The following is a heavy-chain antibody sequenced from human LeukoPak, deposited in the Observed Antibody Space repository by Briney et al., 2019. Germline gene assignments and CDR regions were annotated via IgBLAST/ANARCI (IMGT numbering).Heavy chain of an antibody. V-gene: IGHV4-31*11. Sequence: SETLSLTCAVYGGSFSGYYWSWIRQHPGKGLECIGYIYYSGSTYYNPSLKSRVTISVDTSKNQFSLKLSSVTAADTAVYYCARELGGRYDYWGQGTLVTISS. D-gene: IGHD7-27*01. CDR1: GGSFSGYY. J-gene: IGHJ4*02. CDR3: ARELGGRYDY. CDR2: IYYSGST.